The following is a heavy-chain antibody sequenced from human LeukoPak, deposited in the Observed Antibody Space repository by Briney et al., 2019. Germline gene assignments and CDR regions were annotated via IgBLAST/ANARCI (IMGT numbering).Heavy chain of an antibody. V-gene: IGHV3-48*04. Sequence: PGGSLRLSCAASGFTFTNNFMSWVRQAPGKGLEWVSYISSSGSTIYYADSVKGRFTISRDNAKNSLYLQMNSLRAEDTAVYYCAELGITMIGGVWGKGTTVTISS. J-gene: IGHJ6*04. CDR2: ISSSGSTI. D-gene: IGHD3-10*02. CDR3: AELGITMIGGV. CDR1: GFTFTNNF.